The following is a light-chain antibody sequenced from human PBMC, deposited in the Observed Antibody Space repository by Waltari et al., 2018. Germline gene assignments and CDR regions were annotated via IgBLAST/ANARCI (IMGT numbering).Light chain of an antibody. J-gene: IGKJ1*01. CDR3: QQYNDWPQT. Sequence: EIVMTQSPATLSVSSGERATLSCRASQTVGSNLAWYQQKPGQAPRLLIYSASTRDTGIPPRFSGRGSGTEFTLTISSLQSEDFAVYYCQQYNDWPQTFGQWTKVEIK. CDR2: SAS. CDR1: QTVGSN. V-gene: IGKV3-15*01.